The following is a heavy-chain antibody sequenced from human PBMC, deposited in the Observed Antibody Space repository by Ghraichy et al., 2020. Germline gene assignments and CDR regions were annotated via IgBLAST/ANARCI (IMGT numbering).Heavy chain of an antibody. CDR1: GGSFSGYY. J-gene: IGHJ4*02. CDR3: ARGGRRGYSYAT. D-gene: IGHD5-18*01. CDR2: INADGTS. V-gene: IGHV4-34*01. Sequence: SETLSLTCGVNGGSFSGYYWSWIRQAPGKGLEWIGEINADGTSNYIPSLKSRVTMSVDSSKSQFSLHLNSTTAADTAVYYCARGGRRGYSYATGGPGSLVTVDS.